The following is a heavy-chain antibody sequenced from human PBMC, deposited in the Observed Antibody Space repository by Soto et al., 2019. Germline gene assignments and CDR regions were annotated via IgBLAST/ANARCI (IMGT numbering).Heavy chain of an antibody. CDR2: IDADDSSA. V-gene: IGHV3-74*03. J-gene: IGHJ6*04. Sequence: EMQLVESGGGLVQPGGSLRLSCVVSGFSFSTTWMHWVRQAPGKGLVWVSRIDADDSSATYADSVKGRFTISRDNSKNPLYLQMNSLRPEDTAVYYCARDYYYSVDVWCEGTSVTVSS. CDR1: GFSFSTTW. CDR3: ARDYYYSVDV. D-gene: IGHD3-10*01.